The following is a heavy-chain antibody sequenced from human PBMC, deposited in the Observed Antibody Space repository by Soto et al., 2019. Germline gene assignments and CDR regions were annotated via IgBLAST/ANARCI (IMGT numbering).Heavy chain of an antibody. Sequence: QVQLVQSGAEVKKPGSSVKVSCKASVGTFSSYAINWVRQAPGQGLEWMGGIIPSFATADYAQKFQGRVTITAAESTSTAYMELSSLRSEDTAVYYCAQCLLGVNYYYGMDVWGQGTTVTVSS. CDR3: AQCLLGVNYYYGMDV. V-gene: IGHV1-69*12. CDR1: VGTFSSYA. CDR2: IIPSFATA. J-gene: IGHJ6*02. D-gene: IGHD3-16*01.